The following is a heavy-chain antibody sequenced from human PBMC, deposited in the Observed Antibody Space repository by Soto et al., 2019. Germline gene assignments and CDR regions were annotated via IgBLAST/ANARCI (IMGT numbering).Heavy chain of an antibody. J-gene: IGHJ5*02. V-gene: IGHV3-23*01. CDR3: AKVGVGIAARPGLYNWFDP. CDR1: GFTFSSYA. Sequence: GGSLRLSCAASGFTFSSYAMSWVRQAPGKGLEWVSAISGSGGSTYYADSVKGRFTISRDNSKNTLYLQMNSLRAEDTAVYYCAKVGVGIAARPGLYNWFDPWGQGTLVTVSS. D-gene: IGHD6-6*01. CDR2: ISGSGGST.